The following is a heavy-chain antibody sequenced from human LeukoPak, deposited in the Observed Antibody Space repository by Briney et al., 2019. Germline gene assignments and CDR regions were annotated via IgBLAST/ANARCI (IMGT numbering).Heavy chain of an antibody. D-gene: IGHD5-18*01. CDR2: ISAYNGNT. CDR1: GYTFTSYG. J-gene: IGHJ3*02. Sequence: ASVKVSCKASGYTFTSYGISWVRQAPGQGLEWMGWISAYNGNTNYAQKVQGRVTMTTDTSTSTGYMELRSLRSDDTAVYYCARDAVDTAMADAFDIWGQGTMVTVSS. CDR3: ARDAVDTAMADAFDI. V-gene: IGHV1-18*01.